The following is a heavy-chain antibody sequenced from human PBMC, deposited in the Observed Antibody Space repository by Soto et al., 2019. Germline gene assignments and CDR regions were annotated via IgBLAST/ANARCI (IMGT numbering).Heavy chain of an antibody. CDR2: ISAYNGNT. CDR1: GYTFTSYG. CDR3: ARARSPAADSSSSYYFDY. V-gene: IGHV1-18*01. Sequence: ASVKVSCKASGYTFTSYGISWVRQAPGQGLEWMGWISAYNGNTNYAQKLQGRVTMTTDTSTSTAYMELRSLRSDDTAVYYCARARSPAADSSSSYYFDYWGQGTLVTVSS. J-gene: IGHJ4*02. D-gene: IGHD6-6*01.